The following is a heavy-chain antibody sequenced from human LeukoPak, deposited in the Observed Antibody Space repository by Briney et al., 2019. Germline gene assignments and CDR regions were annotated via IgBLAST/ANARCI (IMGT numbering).Heavy chain of an antibody. CDR1: RFTLSNYW. CDR3: ARQRGSGCLDY. CDR2: IKQDGSET. V-gene: IGHV3-7*01. D-gene: IGHD6-19*01. Sequence: GGSLRLSCAASRFTLSNYWMSWVRQAPGKGLEWVANIKQDGSETYYVDSVKGRFTISRDNARNSLSLQMNSLRAEDTAVYYCARQRGSGCLDYWGQGTLVTVSS. J-gene: IGHJ4*02.